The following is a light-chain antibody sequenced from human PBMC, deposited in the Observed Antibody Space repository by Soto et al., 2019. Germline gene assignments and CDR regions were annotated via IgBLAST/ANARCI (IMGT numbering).Light chain of an antibody. CDR3: QQRSTWPIT. CDR1: QSVSSY. Sequence: EIVLTQPPATLSLSPGERATLSCRASQSVSSYLAWYQQRPGQAPRLLIYHASNRATGIPARFSGSGSGTDFTLTISSLEPEDFSLYYCQQRSTWPITFGQGTRLEI. CDR2: HAS. J-gene: IGKJ5*01. V-gene: IGKV3-11*01.